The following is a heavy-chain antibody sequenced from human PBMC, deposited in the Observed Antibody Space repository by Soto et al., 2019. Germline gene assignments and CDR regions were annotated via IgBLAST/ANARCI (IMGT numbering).Heavy chain of an antibody. J-gene: IGHJ4*02. CDR1: GFTFSGSA. Sequence: EVQLVESGGGLVQPGGSLKLSCAASGFTFSGSAMHWVRQASGKGLEWVGRIRSKANSYATAYAASVKGRFTISRDDSKNTAYLQMNSLKTEDTAVYYCTRLRDVKYYGSGSYSLLGEYYFDYWGQGTLVTVSS. CDR2: IRSKANSYAT. CDR3: TRLRDVKYYGSGSYSLLGEYYFDY. V-gene: IGHV3-73*02. D-gene: IGHD3-10*01.